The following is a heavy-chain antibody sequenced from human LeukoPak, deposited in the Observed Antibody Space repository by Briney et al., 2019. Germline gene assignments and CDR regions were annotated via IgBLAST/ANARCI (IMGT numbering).Heavy chain of an antibody. V-gene: IGHV3-23*01. CDR1: GFTFSSYA. CDR3: ARSAGYQLGYYFDY. J-gene: IGHJ4*02. Sequence: GGSLRLSCAASGFTFSSYAMNWVRQAPGKGLEWVSVINGGGSRTYYAESVKGRFTISRDNSKSTLYLQMNSLRAEDTAVYYCARSAGYQLGYYFDYWGQGTPVTVSS. CDR2: INGGGSRT. D-gene: IGHD3-9*01.